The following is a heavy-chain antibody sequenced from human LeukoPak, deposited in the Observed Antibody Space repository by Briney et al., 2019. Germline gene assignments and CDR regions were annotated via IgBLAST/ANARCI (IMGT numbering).Heavy chain of an antibody. CDR3: ASGQTYYDILTGYYPTLDAFDI. D-gene: IGHD3-9*01. J-gene: IGHJ3*02. CDR1: GGTFSSYT. V-gene: IGHV1-69*13. CDR2: IIPIFGTA. Sequence: SVKVSCKASGGTFSSYTISWVRQAPGQGLEWMGGIIPIFGTANYAQKFQGRVTITADESTSTAYMELSSLRSEDTAVYYCASGQTYYDILTGYYPTLDAFDIWGQGTMVTVSS.